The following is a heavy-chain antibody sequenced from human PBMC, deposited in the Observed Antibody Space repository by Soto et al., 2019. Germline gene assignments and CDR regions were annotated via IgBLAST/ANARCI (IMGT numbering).Heavy chain of an antibody. CDR1: GGSFSGYY. Sequence: SETLSLTCAVYGGSFSGYYWSWIRQPPGKGLEWIGEINHSGSTNYNPSLKSRVAISVDTSKNQYSLKLSSVTAADTAVYYCATLASYDFWSGYYLDQYGMDVWGQGTTVTVSS. CDR2: INHSGST. V-gene: IGHV4-34*01. CDR3: ATLASYDFWSGYYLDQYGMDV. D-gene: IGHD3-3*01. J-gene: IGHJ6*02.